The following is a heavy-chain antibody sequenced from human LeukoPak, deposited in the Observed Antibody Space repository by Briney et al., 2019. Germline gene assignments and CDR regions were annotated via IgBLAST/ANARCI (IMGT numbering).Heavy chain of an antibody. V-gene: IGHV1-18*01. CDR1: GYTFTSYG. J-gene: IGHJ5*02. Sequence: EASVKVSCKASGYTFTSYGISWVRQAPGQGLEWMGWISAYNGNTNYAQKLQGRVTMTTDTSTSTACMELRSLRSDDTAVYYCARDNNILTGYSEGFDPWGQGTLVTVSS. D-gene: IGHD3-9*01. CDR2: ISAYNGNT. CDR3: ARDNNILTGYSEGFDP.